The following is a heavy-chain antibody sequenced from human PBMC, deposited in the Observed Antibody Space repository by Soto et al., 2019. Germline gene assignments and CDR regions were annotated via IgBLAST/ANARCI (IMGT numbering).Heavy chain of an antibody. Sequence: EVQLVESGGGLVKPGGSLRLSCAASGFTFSSYSMNWVRQAPGKGLEWVSSISSSSSYIYYADSVKGRFTISRDNAKNSLYLQMNSLSAEDTAVYYCARVYRSSWDLDYWGQGTLVTVSS. D-gene: IGHD6-13*01. CDR2: ISSSSSYI. CDR1: GFTFSSYS. V-gene: IGHV3-21*01. J-gene: IGHJ4*02. CDR3: ARVYRSSWDLDY.